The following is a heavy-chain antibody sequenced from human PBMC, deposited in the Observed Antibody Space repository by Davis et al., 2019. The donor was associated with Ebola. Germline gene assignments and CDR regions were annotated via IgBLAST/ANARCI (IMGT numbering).Heavy chain of an antibody. CDR3: AKLGSFWYYYYGMDV. J-gene: IGHJ6*02. V-gene: IGHV3-33*06. CDR1: GFTFSSYG. CDR2: IWYDGSNK. D-gene: IGHD3-10*01. Sequence: GGSLRLSCAASGFTFSSYGMHWVRQAPGKGLEWVAVIWYDGSNKYYADSVKGRFTISRDNSKNTLYLQMNSLRAEDTAVYYCAKLGSFWYYYYGMDVWGQGTTVTVSS.